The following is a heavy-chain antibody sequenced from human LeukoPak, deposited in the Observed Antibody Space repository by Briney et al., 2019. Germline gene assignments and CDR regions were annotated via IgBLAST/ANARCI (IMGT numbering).Heavy chain of an antibody. CDR1: GFTFEDYT. CDR2: INWDGSTT. J-gene: IGHJ3*02. D-gene: IGHD5-18*01. Sequence: PGESLRLSCAASGFTFEDYTMHWVRQAPGKGLEWVSLINWDGSTTFYADSVKGRFTISRDNSKNSLYLQMNSLRAEDTAVYYCAILIQLRRRGAFDIWGQGTMVTVSS. CDR3: AILIQLRRRGAFDI. V-gene: IGHV3-43*01.